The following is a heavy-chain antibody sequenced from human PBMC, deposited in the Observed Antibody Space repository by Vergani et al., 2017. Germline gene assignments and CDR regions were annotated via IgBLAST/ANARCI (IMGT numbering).Heavy chain of an antibody. CDR3: ARAHDYVWGSYRYSLGFYFDC. CDR2: INPNSGGT. J-gene: IGHJ4*02. Sequence: QVQLVQSGAEVKKPGASVKVSCKASGYTFTGYYMHWVRQAPGQGLEWMGWINPNSGGTNYAQKFQGRVTMTRDTSISTAYMELSRLRSDGTAVYYCARAHDYVWGSYRYSLGFYFDCWGEGTLVTVSS. D-gene: IGHD3-16*02. V-gene: IGHV1-2*02. CDR1: GYTFTGYY.